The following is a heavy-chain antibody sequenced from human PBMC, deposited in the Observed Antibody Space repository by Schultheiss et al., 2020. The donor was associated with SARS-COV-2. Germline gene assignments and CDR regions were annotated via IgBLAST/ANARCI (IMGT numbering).Heavy chain of an antibody. D-gene: IGHD3-10*01. CDR1: GFTFSSYA. Sequence: GGSLRLSCAASGFTFSSYAMSWVRQAPGKGLEWVSTISGSGGSTYHADSVKGRFTISRDNSKSTLFLQMNSLRADDTAIYYCAKVSTGYYYGSGSYCFDYWGQGTLVTVSS. J-gene: IGHJ4*02. CDR3: AKVSTGYYYGSGSYCFDY. V-gene: IGHV3-23*01. CDR2: ISGSGGST.